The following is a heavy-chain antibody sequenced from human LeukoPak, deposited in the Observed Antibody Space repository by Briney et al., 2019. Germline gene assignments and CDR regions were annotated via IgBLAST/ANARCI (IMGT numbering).Heavy chain of an antibody. V-gene: IGHV3-30*18. CDR3: AKDQRGFFDY. J-gene: IGHJ4*02. Sequence: PGGSLRLSCAASGFTFSNAWMSWVRQAPGKGLEWVAVISYDGSNKYYADSVKGRFTISRDNSKNTLYLQMNSLRAEDTAVYYCAKDQRGFFDYWGQGTLVTVSS. D-gene: IGHD3-16*01. CDR1: GFTFSNAW. CDR2: ISYDGSNK.